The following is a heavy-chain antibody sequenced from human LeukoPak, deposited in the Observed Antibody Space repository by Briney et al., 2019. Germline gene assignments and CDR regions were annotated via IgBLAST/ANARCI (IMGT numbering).Heavy chain of an antibody. CDR1: GYTFTGYY. D-gene: IGHD6-13*01. V-gene: IGHV1-2*06. J-gene: IGHJ6*02. CDR3: ARDHGNSTPTSSSSGMDV. Sequence: GASVKVSCKASGYTFTGYYMHWVRQAPGQGLEWMGRINPNSGGTNYAQKFQGRVTMTRDTSISTAYMELSRLRSDDTAVYYCARDHGNSTPTSSSSGMDVWGQGTTVTASS. CDR2: INPNSGGT.